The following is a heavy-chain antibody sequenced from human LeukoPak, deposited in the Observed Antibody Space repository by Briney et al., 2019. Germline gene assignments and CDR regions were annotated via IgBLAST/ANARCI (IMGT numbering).Heavy chain of an antibody. Sequence: GESLKISCKGSGYSFTSYWIGWVRQMPGKGLEWMGIIYPGDSDTRYSPSFQGQVTISADKSISTAYLQWSSLKASDTAMYYCARDGHSRVVVAAPHGMDVWGQGTTVTVSS. CDR3: ARDGHSRVVVAAPHGMDV. D-gene: IGHD2-15*01. CDR1: GYSFTSYW. V-gene: IGHV5-51*01. CDR2: IYPGDSDT. J-gene: IGHJ6*02.